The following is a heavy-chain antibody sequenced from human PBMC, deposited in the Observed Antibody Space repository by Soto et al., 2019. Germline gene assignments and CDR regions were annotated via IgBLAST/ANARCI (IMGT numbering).Heavy chain of an antibody. V-gene: IGHV3-64*01. D-gene: IGHD2-15*01. CDR3: ARGMGYCSGGSCYSQYYFDY. Sequence: GGSLRLSCAASGFTFSSYAMHWVRQAPGKGLEYFSAISSNGGSTYYANSVKGRFTISRDNSKNTLYLQMGSLRAEDMAVYYCARGMGYCSGGSCYSQYYFDYWGQGTLVTVSS. CDR1: GFTFSSYA. CDR2: ISSNGGST. J-gene: IGHJ4*02.